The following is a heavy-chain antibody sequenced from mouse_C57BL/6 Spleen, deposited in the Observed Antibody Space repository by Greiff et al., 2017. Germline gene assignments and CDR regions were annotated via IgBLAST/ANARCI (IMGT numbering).Heavy chain of an antibody. V-gene: IGHV1-61*01. CDR3: ARSYYDGSSWFAY. J-gene: IGHJ3*01. CDR1: GYTFTSYW. D-gene: IGHD1-1*01. Sequence: VQLQQPGAELVRPGSSVKLSCKASGYTFTSYWMDWVKQRPGQGLEWIGNIYPSDSETHYNQKFKDKATFTVDKSSSTAYMQLSSLTSEDSAVYYCARSYYDGSSWFAYWGQGTLVTVSA. CDR2: IYPSDSET.